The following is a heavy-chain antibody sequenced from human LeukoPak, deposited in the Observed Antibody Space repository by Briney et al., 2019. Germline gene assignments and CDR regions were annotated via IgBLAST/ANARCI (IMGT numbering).Heavy chain of an antibody. CDR1: GGSISSGGYY. CDR2: IYHSGST. Sequence: SETLSLTCTVSGGSISSGGYYWSWIRQPPGKGLEWIGYIYHSGSTNYNPSLKSRVTISVDTSKNQFSLKLSSVTAADTAVYYCARLKRNYGGKRGIDYWGQGTLVTVSS. V-gene: IGHV4-61*08. J-gene: IGHJ4*02. D-gene: IGHD4-23*01. CDR3: ARLKRNYGGKRGIDY.